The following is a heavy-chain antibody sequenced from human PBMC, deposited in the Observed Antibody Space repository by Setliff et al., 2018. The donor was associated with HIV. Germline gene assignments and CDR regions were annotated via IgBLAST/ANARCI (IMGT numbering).Heavy chain of an antibody. Sequence: GGSLRLSCAASGFTFSTYPMSWVRQAPGKGLEWVSVIYSGGSSSYTNYADSVKGRFTISRDNSKNTMYLQMNSLTSEDTAVYSCAREGRQDSRSTYLGAFDIWGQGTMVTVSS. J-gene: IGHJ3*02. CDR1: GFTFSTYP. D-gene: IGHD3-22*01. CDR2: IYSGGSSSYT. V-gene: IGHV3-23*03. CDR3: AREGRQDSRSTYLGAFDI.